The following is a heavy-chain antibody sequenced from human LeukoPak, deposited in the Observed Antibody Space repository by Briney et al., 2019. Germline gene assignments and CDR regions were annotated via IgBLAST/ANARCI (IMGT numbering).Heavy chain of an antibody. CDR1: GGSISSSNW. Sequence: SETLSLTCAVSGGSISSSNWWSWVRQPPGKGLEGIGEIYHSGSTNYNPSLKSRVIISVDTSKNQFSLKLSSVTAADTAVYYCARGHYYDSSGYYRGYNWFDPWGQGTLVTVSS. CDR2: IYHSGST. D-gene: IGHD3-22*01. V-gene: IGHV4-4*02. CDR3: ARGHYYDSSGYYRGYNWFDP. J-gene: IGHJ5*02.